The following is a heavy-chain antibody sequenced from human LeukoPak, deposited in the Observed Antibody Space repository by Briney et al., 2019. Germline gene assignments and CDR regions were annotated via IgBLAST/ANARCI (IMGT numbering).Heavy chain of an antibody. V-gene: IGHV3-23*01. CDR1: GFTFSSYA. CDR3: AKDPRGDLWFGESSISGNWFDP. D-gene: IGHD3-10*01. Sequence: GGSLRLSCAASGFTFSSYAMSWVRQAPGKGLEWVSAISGSGGSTYYADSVKGRFTISRDNSKNTLYLQMNSLRAEDTAVYYCAKDPRGDLWFGESSISGNWFDPWGQGTLVTVSS. J-gene: IGHJ5*02. CDR2: ISGSGGST.